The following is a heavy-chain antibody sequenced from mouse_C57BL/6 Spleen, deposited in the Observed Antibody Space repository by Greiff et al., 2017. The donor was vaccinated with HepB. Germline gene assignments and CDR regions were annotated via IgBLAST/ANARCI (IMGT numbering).Heavy chain of an antibody. V-gene: IGHV14-1*01. Sequence: EVQLQQSGAELVRPGASVKLSCTASGFNIKDYYMHWVKQRPEQGLEWIGRIDPEDGDTEYAPTFQGKATMTADTSSNTAYLQLSSLTSEDTAVYYCTTKGVYDYDGNYFDYWGQGTTLTVSS. J-gene: IGHJ2*01. D-gene: IGHD2-4*01. CDR1: GFNIKDYY. CDR2: IDPEDGDT. CDR3: TTKGVYDYDGNYFDY.